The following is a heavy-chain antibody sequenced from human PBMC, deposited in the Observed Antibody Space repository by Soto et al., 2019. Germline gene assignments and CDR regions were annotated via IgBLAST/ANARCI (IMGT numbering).Heavy chain of an antibody. V-gene: IGHV3-73*02. Sequence: EVQLVESGGGLVQPGGSLKLSCAASGFTFSDSAFHWVRQASGKGLEWIGRIRNKANSHATSYGAAVRGRFTISRDDSKNTASLQMNSLKTEDTAVYYWTRLETTLFDSRGQASPVTVSS. CDR2: IRNKANSHAT. D-gene: IGHD1-1*01. CDR1: GFTFSDSA. CDR3: TRLETTLFDS. J-gene: IGHJ4*02.